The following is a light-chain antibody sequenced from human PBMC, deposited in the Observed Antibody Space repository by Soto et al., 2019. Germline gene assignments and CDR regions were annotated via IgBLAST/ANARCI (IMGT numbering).Light chain of an antibody. Sequence: QSALTQPPSASGSPGQSVTISCTGTSIDVGGYYYVSWYQHHPGKAPKLMIYEVSKRPSGVPDRFSGSKSGNTASLTVSGLQAEDEADYYCTSYSGSNHLVIFGGGTKVAFL. CDR3: TSYSGSNHLVI. J-gene: IGLJ2*01. CDR1: SIDVGGYYY. CDR2: EVS. V-gene: IGLV2-8*01.